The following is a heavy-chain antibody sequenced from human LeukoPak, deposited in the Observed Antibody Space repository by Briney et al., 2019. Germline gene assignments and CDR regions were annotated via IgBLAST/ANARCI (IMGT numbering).Heavy chain of an antibody. Sequence: GGSLPLSCAASGFTFNNYAMRWVRQAPGKGLEWVSGISGSGGSTYYADSVKGRFTISRDNSKNTLYLQMNSLRAEDTAVYYCAKAPIAVRGYFDYWGQGTLVTVSS. CDR3: AKAPIAVRGYFDY. V-gene: IGHV3-23*01. CDR1: GFTFNNYA. CDR2: ISGSGGST. D-gene: IGHD6-19*01. J-gene: IGHJ4*02.